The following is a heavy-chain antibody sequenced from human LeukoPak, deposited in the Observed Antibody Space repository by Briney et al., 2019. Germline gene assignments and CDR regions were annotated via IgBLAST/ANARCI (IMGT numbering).Heavy chain of an antibody. Sequence: GGSLRLSCAASGFTVSSNYMSWVRQAPGKGLEWVSVIYSGGSTYYADSVKGRFTISRDNSKNTLYLQMNSLRAEDTAVYYCARVLYSYELVDYWGQGTLVTVSS. CDR1: GFTVSSNY. J-gene: IGHJ4*02. CDR3: ARVLYSYELVDY. CDR2: IYSGGST. D-gene: IGHD5-12*01. V-gene: IGHV3-53*01.